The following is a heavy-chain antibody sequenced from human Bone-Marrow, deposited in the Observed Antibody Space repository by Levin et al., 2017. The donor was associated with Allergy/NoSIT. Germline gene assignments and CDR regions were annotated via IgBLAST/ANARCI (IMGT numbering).Heavy chain of an antibody. CDR2: IFYSGST. V-gene: IGHV4-59*01. J-gene: IGHJ4*02. D-gene: IGHD3-16*01. CDR3: ARGREGGARKAFDY. Sequence: SETLSLTCTVSGGSISTYYWSWIRQPPGKGLEWIGYIFYSGSTNYNPSLKSRVTISVDTSKNQFSLNLSSVTAADTAVYYCARGREGGARKAFDYWGQGTLVTVSS. CDR1: GGSISTYY.